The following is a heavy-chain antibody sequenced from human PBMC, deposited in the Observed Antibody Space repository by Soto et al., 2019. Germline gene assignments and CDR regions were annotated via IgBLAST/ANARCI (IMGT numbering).Heavy chain of an antibody. Sequence: GGSLRLSCAASGFTFSSYGMHWVRQAPGKGLEWVAVISYDGSNKYYADSVKGRFTISRDNSKNTLYLQMNSLRAEDTAVYYCAKDLHGTAFDYWGQGTLVTVS. D-gene: IGHD3-10*01. J-gene: IGHJ4*02. CDR1: GFTFSSYG. CDR2: ISYDGSNK. CDR3: AKDLHGTAFDY. V-gene: IGHV3-30*18.